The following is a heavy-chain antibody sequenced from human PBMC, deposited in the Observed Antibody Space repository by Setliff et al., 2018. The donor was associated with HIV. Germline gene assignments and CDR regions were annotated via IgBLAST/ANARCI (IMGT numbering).Heavy chain of an antibody. Sequence: PSETLSLTCTVSGGSIRSSSYYWGWIRQPPGEGLEWIGEISHSGSTNYNPSLKSRVTISLDKSINQFSLKVNSVTAADTAVYYCAVSSGWYRHDYWGQGTLVTVSS. CDR1: GGSIRSSSYY. CDR3: AVSSGWYRHDY. CDR2: ISHSGST. V-gene: IGHV4-61*05. D-gene: IGHD6-19*01. J-gene: IGHJ4*02.